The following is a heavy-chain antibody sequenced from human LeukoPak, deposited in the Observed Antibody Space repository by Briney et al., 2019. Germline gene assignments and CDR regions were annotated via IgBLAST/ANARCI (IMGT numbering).Heavy chain of an antibody. CDR2: ISSSSSYI. CDR1: GFTFSSYS. D-gene: IGHD3-22*01. Sequence: PGGSLRLSCAASGFTFSSYSMNWVRQAPGKGLEWVSSISSSSSYIYYADSVKGRFTISRDNAKNSLYLQMNSLRAEDTAVYYCARKLGGYYYDSSGSKFDYWGQGTLVTVSS. V-gene: IGHV3-21*01. CDR3: ARKLGGYYYDSSGSKFDY. J-gene: IGHJ4*02.